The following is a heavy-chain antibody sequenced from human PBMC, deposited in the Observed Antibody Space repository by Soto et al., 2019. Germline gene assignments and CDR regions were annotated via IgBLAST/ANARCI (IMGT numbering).Heavy chain of an antibody. CDR1: GFTFSSYS. J-gene: IGHJ3*02. CDR3: ARVQWLASHI. CDR2: ITTSSTSI. V-gene: IGHV3-21*01. D-gene: IGHD6-19*01. Sequence: EVQLVESGGGLVKPGGSLRLSCAASGFTFSSYSMNWVCQAAGKGLGWVSTITTSSTSIYYPDSVKGRFTISRDNAKNSLYLQMNSLRVEDTAVYYCARVQWLASHIWGQGTMVTVSS.